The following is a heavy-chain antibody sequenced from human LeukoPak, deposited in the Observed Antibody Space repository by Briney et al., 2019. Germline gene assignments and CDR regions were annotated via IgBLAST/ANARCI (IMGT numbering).Heavy chain of an antibody. CDR2: ISSSSSYI. D-gene: IGHD2-2*01. CDR3: ARDSYCSSTSCYVYYYYYMDV. Sequence: GGSLRLSCAASGFTFSSYSMNWVRQAPGKGLEWVSPISSSSSYIYYADSVKGRFTISRDNAKNSLYLQMNSLRAEDTAVYYCARDSYCSSTSCYVYYYYYMDVWGKGTTVTVSS. CDR1: GFTFSSYS. J-gene: IGHJ6*03. V-gene: IGHV3-21*01.